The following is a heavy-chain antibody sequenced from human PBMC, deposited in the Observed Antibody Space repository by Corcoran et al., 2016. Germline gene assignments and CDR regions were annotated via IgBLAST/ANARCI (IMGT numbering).Heavy chain of an antibody. CDR3: ARGDCWSSGRFRAFGS. CDR1: GFAFSTYW. CDR2: ITGDGSAT. Sequence: EVQLVESGGGLVQPGGSLRLSCAASGFAFSTYWMHWVRQVPGKGLMWVSRITGDGSATTYADSVKGRFTISRDNAENTLYLQMDSLRAEGTAVYYCARGDCWSSGRFRAFGSWDQGTMVTVSS. D-gene: IGHD3-3*01. J-gene: IGHJ3*01. V-gene: IGHV3-74*03.